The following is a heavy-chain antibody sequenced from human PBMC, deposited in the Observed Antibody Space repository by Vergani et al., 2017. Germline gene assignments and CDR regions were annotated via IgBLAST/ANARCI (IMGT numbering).Heavy chain of an antibody. V-gene: IGHV3-73*02. CDR3: TSPLYYGSVSNDY. D-gene: IGHD3-10*01. CDR1: GFTFSGSA. CDR2: IRSKANSYAT. Sequence: VQLVESGGGLVQPGGSLKLSCAASGFTFSGSAMHWVRQASGKGLEWVGRIRSKANSYATAYAASVKGRFTISRDDSKNTAYLQMNSLKTEDTAVYYCTSPLYYGSVSNDYWGQGTLVTVSS. J-gene: IGHJ4*02.